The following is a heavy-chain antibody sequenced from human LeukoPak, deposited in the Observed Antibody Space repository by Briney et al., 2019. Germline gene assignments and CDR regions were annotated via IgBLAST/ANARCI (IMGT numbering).Heavy chain of an antibody. D-gene: IGHD5-18*01. CDR2: IYYTGRT. V-gene: IGHV4-31*03. Sequence: SQTLSLTCTVSGGSISSGGYYWNWIRQHPTEGLEWIGHIYYTGRTTYNPSVKSRVTISADTSKNQSSLKLNSVTAADTAVYFCASAPLGNSFGYMAYWGQGALVTVSS. CDR1: GGSISSGGYY. CDR3: ASAPLGNSFGYMAY. J-gene: IGHJ4*02.